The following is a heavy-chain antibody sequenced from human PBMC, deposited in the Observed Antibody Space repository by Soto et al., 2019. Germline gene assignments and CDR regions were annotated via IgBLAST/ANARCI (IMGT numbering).Heavy chain of an antibody. J-gene: IGHJ4*02. D-gene: IGHD3-16*01. CDR2: INPDGTTT. CDR3: ARVPTGRYGVWNY. CDR1: GFTFSSYW. V-gene: IGHV3-74*01. Sequence: EVQLAESGGGLVQPGGSLRLSCAASGFTFSSYWMHWVRQAPGKGLVWVSRINPDGTTTTYADSVKGRFTISRDNAKNTLYLQMNSLRGDDTAVYYCARVPTGRYGVWNYWGQGTLVTVSS.